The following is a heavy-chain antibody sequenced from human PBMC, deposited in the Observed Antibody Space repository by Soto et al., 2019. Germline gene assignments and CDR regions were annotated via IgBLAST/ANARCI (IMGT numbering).Heavy chain of an antibody. CDR1: GGSISSYY. Sequence: QVQLQESGPGLVKPSETLSLTCTVSGGSISSYYWSWIRQRPGKGLEWIGYIYYSGSTNYNPSLKSRVTISVDTSKNQFSLKLSSVTAADTAVYYCARGGMRYSSSWFDYWGQGTLVTVSS. CDR2: IYYSGST. CDR3: ARGGMRYSSSWFDY. J-gene: IGHJ4*02. D-gene: IGHD6-13*01. V-gene: IGHV4-59*01.